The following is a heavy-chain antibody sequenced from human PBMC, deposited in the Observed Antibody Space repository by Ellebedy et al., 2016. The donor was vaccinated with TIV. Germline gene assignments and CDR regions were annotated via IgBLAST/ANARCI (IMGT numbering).Heavy chain of an antibody. D-gene: IGHD2-15*01. CDR2: ISPYSGNT. Sequence: AASVKVSCKASGYTFTTYGITWVRQAPGQGLEWMGWISPYSGNTNYAQKVQGRVTMTTDTSTSTAYMELRSLRSDDPAVYYCARGGGGGSGYYYGMDVWGQGTTVTVSS. CDR1: GYTFTTYG. CDR3: ARGGGGGSGYYYGMDV. J-gene: IGHJ6*02. V-gene: IGHV1-18*04.